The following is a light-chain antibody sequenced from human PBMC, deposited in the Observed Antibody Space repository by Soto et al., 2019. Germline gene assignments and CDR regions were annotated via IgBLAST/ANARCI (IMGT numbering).Light chain of an antibody. CDR2: EDI. CDR1: SSDVGSYSL. CDR3: YTYAGGSTYL. V-gene: IGLV2-23*01. Sequence: QSVLXQPASVSGSPGQSITISCTGTSSDVGSYSLLSWYQHHPGKAPKLIIYEDIKGPSGVSNRFSGSKSGNTASLRISGLQAEDEADYYCYTYAGGSTYLFGTGTKVTVL. J-gene: IGLJ1*01.